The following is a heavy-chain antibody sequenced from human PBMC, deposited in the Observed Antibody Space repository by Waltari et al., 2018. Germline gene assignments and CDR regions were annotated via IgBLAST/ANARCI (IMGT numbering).Heavy chain of an antibody. CDR1: GYTFIAYG. V-gene: IGHV1-18*01. J-gene: IGHJ4*02. CDR3: ARAQALYCSVRSCYSPIDY. CDR2: ISGKNGDT. D-gene: IGHD2-15*01. Sequence: VQLVQSGGEVKKPGASVKVSCNSSGYTFIAYGITWVRQAPGQGLEWMGWISGKNGDTNYAQKLQGRVTMTTDTSTSTTYMELRSLRSDDTAVYYCARAQALYCSVRSCYSPIDYWGQGTLVTVSS.